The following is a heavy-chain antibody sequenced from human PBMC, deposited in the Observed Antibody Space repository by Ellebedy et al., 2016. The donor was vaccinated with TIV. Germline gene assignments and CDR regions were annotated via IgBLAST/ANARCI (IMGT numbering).Heavy chain of an antibody. CDR3: VKGGYDRSGYYAPPVEC. V-gene: IGHV3-30*18. Sequence: GESLKISCAASGFAFSSYAMHWVRQAPGKGLEWVAVIANDESGRHYADSAKGRFTISRDNSKNTLDLQMNSLRVEDTAVYYRVKGGYDRSGYYAPPVECWGQGTLVTVSS. D-gene: IGHD3-22*01. J-gene: IGHJ4*02. CDR1: GFAFSSYA. CDR2: IANDESGR.